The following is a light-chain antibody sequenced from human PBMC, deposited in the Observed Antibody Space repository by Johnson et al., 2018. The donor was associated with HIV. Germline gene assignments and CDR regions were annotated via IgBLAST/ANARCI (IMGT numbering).Light chain of an antibody. CDR1: SSNIGNNS. CDR3: GTWDSSLSGYV. Sequence: QSVLTQPPSVSAAPGQKVTISCSGSSSNIGNNSVSWYQQVPGTAPKLLIYDNNKRPSGIPDRFSGSTSGTSATLVITGLQTGDEADYFCGTWDSSLSGYVCGTGTMVTVL. J-gene: IGLJ1*01. V-gene: IGLV1-51*01. CDR2: DNN.